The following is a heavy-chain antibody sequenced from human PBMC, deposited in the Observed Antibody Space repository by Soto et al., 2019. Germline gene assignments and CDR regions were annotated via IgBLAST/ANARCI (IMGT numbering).Heavy chain of an antibody. CDR2: IYSGGTT. J-gene: IGHJ4*02. CDR1: GLTVSNNY. V-gene: IGHV3-53*01. CDR3: GRKMNSYDSSGYHGYFDY. D-gene: IGHD3-22*01. Sequence: GGSLRLSCAVSGLTVSNNYMSWVRQAPGKGLEWVAVIYSGGTTFYADSVKGRFTISRDNSKNTLFLQMNSLRADDTAVYYCGRKMNSYDSSGYHGYFDYWGLGTLVTVSS.